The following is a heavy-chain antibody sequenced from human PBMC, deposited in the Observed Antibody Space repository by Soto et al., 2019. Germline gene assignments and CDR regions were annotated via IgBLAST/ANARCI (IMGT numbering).Heavy chain of an antibody. D-gene: IGHD4-17*01. V-gene: IGHV3-7*03. CDR1: GFTFSSYW. J-gene: IGHJ4*02. Sequence: PGGSLRLSCAASGFTFSSYWMSWVRQAPGKGMEWVANIKEDGREQYYVDSVKGRFTITRDHAKNSLFLQMNSLRAEDTAAYYCARASDYGPNLDYWGQGTLVTVSS. CDR3: ARASDYGPNLDY. CDR2: IKEDGREQ.